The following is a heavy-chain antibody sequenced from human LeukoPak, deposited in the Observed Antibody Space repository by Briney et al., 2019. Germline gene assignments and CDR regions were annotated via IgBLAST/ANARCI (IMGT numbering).Heavy chain of an antibody. Sequence: GGSLRLSCAASGFTVSSNYMSWVRQAPGKGLEWVSVIYSGGSTYYADSVKGRFTISRDNSKNTLYLQMNSLRAEDTAVYYCARETDYGDPFFDYWGQGTLVTVSS. V-gene: IGHV3-66*01. CDR1: GFTVSSNY. J-gene: IGHJ4*02. D-gene: IGHD4-17*01. CDR3: ARETDYGDPFFDY. CDR2: IYSGGST.